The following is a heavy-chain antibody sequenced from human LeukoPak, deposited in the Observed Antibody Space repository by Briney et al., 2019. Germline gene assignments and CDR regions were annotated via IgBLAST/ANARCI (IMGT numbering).Heavy chain of an antibody. J-gene: IGHJ4*02. CDR3: AKDPHFDRIAAAGAFDY. CDR1: GFTFSSYG. Sequence: GGSLRLSCGASGFTFSSYGMHWVRQAPGKGLECVAVISYDGSNKYYADSVKRRYTISRDNSKNTLYLQMTSLLAEDTYVYYCAKDPHFDRIAAAGAFDYWSQATLVTVSS. CDR2: ISYDGSNK. D-gene: IGHD6-13*01. V-gene: IGHV3-30*18.